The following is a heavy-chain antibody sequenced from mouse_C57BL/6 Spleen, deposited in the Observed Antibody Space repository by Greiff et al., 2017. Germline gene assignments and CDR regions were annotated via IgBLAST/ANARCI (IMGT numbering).Heavy chain of an antibody. CDR3: ARGDYDHYYAMGY. CDR2: ISSGSSTI. J-gene: IGHJ4*01. Sequence: DVHLVESGGGLVKPGGSLKLSCAASGFTFSDYGMHWVRQAPGKGLEWVAYISSGSSTIYYADKVKGRFTISRDNAKNTLFLQMTRLSSEDTAMYYCARGDYDHYYAMGYWGQGTSVTVST. V-gene: IGHV5-17*01. CDR1: GFTFSDYG. D-gene: IGHD2-4*01.